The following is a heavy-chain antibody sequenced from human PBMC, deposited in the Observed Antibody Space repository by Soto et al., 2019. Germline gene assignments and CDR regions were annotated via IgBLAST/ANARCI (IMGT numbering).Heavy chain of an antibody. Sequence: ASVKVSCKASGYTLTGFCIRWVRQAPGQGLEWMGGFGADDGDTNYAQKFQGRVTMTEDTSTDTAYMELSSLRSEDTAVYYCAFHPFGRLELPLGAFDIWGQGTMVTVSS. V-gene: IGHV1-24*01. J-gene: IGHJ3*02. CDR2: FGADDGDT. CDR1: GYTLTGFC. D-gene: IGHD3-16*01. CDR3: AFHPFGRLELPLGAFDI.